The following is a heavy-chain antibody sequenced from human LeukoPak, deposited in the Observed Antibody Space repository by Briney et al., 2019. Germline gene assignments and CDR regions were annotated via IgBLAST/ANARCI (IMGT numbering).Heavy chain of an antibody. V-gene: IGHV1-2*02. CDR3: ARAYCSGDCPAGGY. CDR2: INPNSGDT. CDR1: GYTFTGFY. J-gene: IGHJ4*02. Sequence: ASVKVPCKASGYTFTGFYMHWVRQAPGQGLEWMGWINPNSGDTNYAQKFQGRVTMTRDTSINTAYMELSSLTSDDTAVYYCARAYCSGDCPAGGYWGQGALVTVSS. D-gene: IGHD2-21*01.